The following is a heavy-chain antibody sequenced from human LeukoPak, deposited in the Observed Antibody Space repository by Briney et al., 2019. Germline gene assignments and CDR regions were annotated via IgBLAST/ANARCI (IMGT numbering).Heavy chain of an antibody. V-gene: IGHV1-2*04. Sequence: ASVKVSCKASGYTFTGYYMHWVRQAPGQGLERMGWINPNSGGTNYAQKFQGWVTMTRDTSISTAYMELSRLRSDDTAVYYCAREGQELFRLIEEGDAFDIWGQGTMVTVSS. D-gene: IGHD3-9*01. J-gene: IGHJ3*02. CDR3: AREGQELFRLIEEGDAFDI. CDR2: INPNSGGT. CDR1: GYTFTGYY.